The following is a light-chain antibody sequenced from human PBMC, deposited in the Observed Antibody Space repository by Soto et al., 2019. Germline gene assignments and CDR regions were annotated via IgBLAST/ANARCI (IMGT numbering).Light chain of an antibody. CDR2: DVN. CDR1: YNDVGGYNY. V-gene: IGLV2-11*01. Sequence: QSALSQPRSVSGSPGQSVTISCTGTYNDVGGYNYVSWYQQHPGKAPKLMIYDVNSRPSGVPDRFSGSKSVNAASLTISGLQAEDEADYYCCSYAGSYTLVFGGGTKVTVL. J-gene: IGLJ3*02. CDR3: CSYAGSYTLV.